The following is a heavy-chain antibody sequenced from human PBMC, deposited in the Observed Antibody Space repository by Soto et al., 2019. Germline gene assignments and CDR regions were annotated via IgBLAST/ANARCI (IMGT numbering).Heavy chain of an antibody. V-gene: IGHV3-23*01. CDR3: AKDRSSGRYGDY. Sequence: PGGSLRLSCAASGFTFSSYSMSWVRQAPGKGPEWVSAISGSGGSTYYADSVKGRFTISRDNSKNTLYLQMNSLRAEDTAVYYCAKDRSSGRYGDYWGQGTLVTVSS. CDR1: GFTFSSYS. D-gene: IGHD6-19*01. J-gene: IGHJ4*02. CDR2: ISGSGGST.